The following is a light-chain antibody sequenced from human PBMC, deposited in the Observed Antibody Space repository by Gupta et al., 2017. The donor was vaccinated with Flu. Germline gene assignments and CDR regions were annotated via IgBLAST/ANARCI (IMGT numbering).Light chain of an antibody. CDR3: YSYGSSYWV. CDR2: DVS. Sequence: QQHPGNAPNLMIYDVSKRPAGGPGRFSGSKSGNTASLTISGVQADADDYYYCYSYGSSYWVFGGGTKLTVL. J-gene: IGLJ3*02. V-gene: IGLV2-11*03.